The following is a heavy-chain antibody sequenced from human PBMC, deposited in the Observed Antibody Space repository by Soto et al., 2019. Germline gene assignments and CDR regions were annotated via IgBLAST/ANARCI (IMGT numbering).Heavy chain of an antibody. Sequence: PSDTLSLTCAVYGGSFSDYYWSWIRQPPGKGLEWIGEINHSGSTNYNPSLKSRVTISIDTSKKQFSLNLSSVTAADTAVYYCAKRRSGYSYGPSYYFDYWGQGTLVTVSS. CDR1: GGSFSDYY. J-gene: IGHJ4*02. CDR2: INHSGST. V-gene: IGHV4-34*01. CDR3: AKRRSGYSYGPSYYFDY. D-gene: IGHD5-18*01.